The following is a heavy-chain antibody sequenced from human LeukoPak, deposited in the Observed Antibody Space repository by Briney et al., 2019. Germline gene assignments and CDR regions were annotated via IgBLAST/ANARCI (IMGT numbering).Heavy chain of an antibody. D-gene: IGHD6-19*01. J-gene: IGHJ5*02. Sequence: ASVKVSCKASGVTFTGYYMHWVRQAPGQGLEWMGWINPNSGGTSYAQKFQGRVTMTRDTSITTVYMDVSRLRSDDTAVYYCARGIKAVAGTNWFDPWGQGTLVTVSS. CDR3: ARGIKAVAGTNWFDP. CDR1: GVTFTGYY. V-gene: IGHV1-2*02. CDR2: INPNSGGT.